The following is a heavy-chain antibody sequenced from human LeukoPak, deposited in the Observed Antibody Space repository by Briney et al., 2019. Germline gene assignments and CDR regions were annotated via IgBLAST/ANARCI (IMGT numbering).Heavy chain of an antibody. CDR2: IYSGGST. V-gene: IGHV3-66*01. Sequence: PGGSLRLSCAASGFTVSSNYMSWVRQAPGKGLEWVSVIYSGGSTYYADSVKGRFTISRDNSKNTLYLQMNSLRAEDTAVYYCARGHTVTTVYYYHGMDVWGQGTTVTVSS. CDR3: ARGHTVTTVYYYHGMDV. CDR1: GFTVSSNY. J-gene: IGHJ6*02. D-gene: IGHD4-17*01.